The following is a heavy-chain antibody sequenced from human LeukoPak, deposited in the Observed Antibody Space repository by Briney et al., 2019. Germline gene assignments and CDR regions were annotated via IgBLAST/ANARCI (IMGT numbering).Heavy chain of an antibody. D-gene: IGHD2-2*01. J-gene: IGHJ4*02. Sequence: GESLLISCRGSGYSFTTYWISWVRQMPDKGREWMGRIVPSDSYTNYSPSFQVNVTISSDKSISTAYLQWSSLKASDTAMYYCARSRYCSTTSCPNPDYWGQGTLVTVSS. CDR3: ARSRYCSTTSCPNPDY. CDR1: GYSFTTYW. V-gene: IGHV5-10-1*01. CDR2: IVPSDSYT.